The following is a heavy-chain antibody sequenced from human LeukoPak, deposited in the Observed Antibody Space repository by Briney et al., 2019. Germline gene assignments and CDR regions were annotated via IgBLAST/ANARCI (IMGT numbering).Heavy chain of an antibody. D-gene: IGHD3-22*01. CDR3: ARGSAGDSSGYYDY. CDR1: GGSFSGYY. Sequence: SETLSLTCAVYGGSFSGYYWSWIRQPPGKGLEWIGEINHSGSTNYNPSLKSRVTISLDTSKNQFSLKLSSVTAADTAVYYCARGSAGDSSGYYDYWGQGTLVTVSS. J-gene: IGHJ4*02. V-gene: IGHV4-34*01. CDR2: INHSGST.